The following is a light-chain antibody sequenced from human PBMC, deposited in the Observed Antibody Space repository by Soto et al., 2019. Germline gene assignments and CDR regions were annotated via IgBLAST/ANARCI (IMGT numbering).Light chain of an antibody. CDR2: EVS. CDR1: ISDVGGYNY. CDR3: SSYTSSDTYV. Sequence: QSPLTQPAYVSGSPGQSITISCTGTISDVGGYNYVSWYQQHPGEAPKLMIYEVSNQPSGVSNRFSGSKSGNTASLTISGLQAEDEADYYCSSYTSSDTYVFGTGTKVTVL. J-gene: IGLJ1*01. V-gene: IGLV2-14*01.